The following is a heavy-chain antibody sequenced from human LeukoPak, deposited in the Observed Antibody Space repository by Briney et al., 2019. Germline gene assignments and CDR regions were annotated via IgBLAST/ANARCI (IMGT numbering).Heavy chain of an antibody. J-gene: IGHJ4*02. V-gene: IGHV3-64D*06. CDR2: ISSNGGST. CDR1: GFTFSSYA. CDR3: VKGGSGTLYDY. D-gene: IGHD3-10*01. Sequence: GGSLRLSCSASGFTFSSYAMHWVRQAPGKGLEYVSAISSNGGSTYYADSVKGRFTISKDNSKNTLYLQMSSLRAEDTAVYYCVKGGSGTLYDYWGQGTLVTVSS.